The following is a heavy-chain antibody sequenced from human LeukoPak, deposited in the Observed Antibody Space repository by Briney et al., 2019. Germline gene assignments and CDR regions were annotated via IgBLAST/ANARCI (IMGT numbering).Heavy chain of an antibody. J-gene: IGHJ4*02. D-gene: IGHD6-19*01. CDR1: GFTFSSYW. V-gene: IGHV3-7*01. CDR2: IKQDGSEK. CDR3: ARDQFFARLRWYSSGPRGYYFDY. Sequence: GGSLRLSCAASGFTFSSYWMSWVRQAPGKGLEWVANIKQDGSEKYYVDSVKGRFTISRDNAKNSLYLQMNSLRAEDTAVYYCARDQFFARLRWYSSGPRGYYFDYWGQGTLVTVSS.